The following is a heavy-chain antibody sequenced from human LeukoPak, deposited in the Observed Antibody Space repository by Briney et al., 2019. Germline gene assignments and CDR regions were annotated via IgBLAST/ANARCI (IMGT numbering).Heavy chain of an antibody. V-gene: IGHV1-46*01. D-gene: IGHD2-21*02. CDR1: GYILSSYY. Sequence: ASVNVSCKASGYILSSYYMHWVRQAPGQGLEWMGMINPSGGSTDYAQKFQGRVTMTRDKSTSTVYMELNSLRSEATALYYCARTYCGGDCNNRYFDYWGQGTLVTVSS. CDR2: INPSGGST. J-gene: IGHJ4*02. CDR3: ARTYCGGDCNNRYFDY.